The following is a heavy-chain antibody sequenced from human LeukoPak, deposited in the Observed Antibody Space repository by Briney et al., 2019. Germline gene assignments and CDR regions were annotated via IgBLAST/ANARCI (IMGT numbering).Heavy chain of an antibody. CDR1: GYSFTTYD. D-gene: IGHD5-18*01. CDR2: MNPNSGNT. Sequence: ASVKVSCKASGYSFTTYDINWVRQATGQGLEWMGWMNPNSGNTGYAQRFQGRVTMTRDTSISTAYMELNSLTSEDTAVYYCAKNVRDTGTFDYWGQGALVTVSS. V-gene: IGHV1-8*01. CDR3: AKNVRDTGTFDY. J-gene: IGHJ4*02.